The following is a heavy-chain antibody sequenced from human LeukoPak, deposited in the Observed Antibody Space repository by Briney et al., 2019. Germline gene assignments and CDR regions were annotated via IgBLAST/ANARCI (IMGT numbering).Heavy chain of an antibody. CDR3: ATETYYYDSSGYKTDIWGAQFDY. Sequence: ASVNVSCKASGYTFTIYAMHWVRQAPGQRLEWMGWINAGNGNTKYSQKFQGRVTITRDTSASTAYMELSSLRSEDTAVYYCATETYYYDSSGYKTDIWGAQFDYWGQGTLVTVSS. V-gene: IGHV1-3*01. J-gene: IGHJ4*02. D-gene: IGHD3-22*01. CDR2: INAGNGNT. CDR1: GYTFTIYA.